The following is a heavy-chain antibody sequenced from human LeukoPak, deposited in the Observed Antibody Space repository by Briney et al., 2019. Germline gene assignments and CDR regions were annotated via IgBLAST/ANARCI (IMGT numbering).Heavy chain of an antibody. CDR3: ARYGYYGSGSYFVVVDY. D-gene: IGHD3-10*01. Sequence: PSETLSLSCTVSGGSISTSTYYWGWIRQPPGKGLEWIGTIYYSGSTYYNPSLKSRVTISVDTSKNQFSLKLSSVTAADTAVYYCARYGYYGSGSYFVVVDYWGQGTLVTVSS. CDR2: IYYSGST. J-gene: IGHJ4*02. V-gene: IGHV4-39*01. CDR1: GGSISTSTYY.